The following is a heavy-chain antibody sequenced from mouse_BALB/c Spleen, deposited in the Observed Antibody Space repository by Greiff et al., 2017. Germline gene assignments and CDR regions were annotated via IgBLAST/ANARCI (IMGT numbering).Heavy chain of an antibody. CDR1: GFTFSDYY. CDR2: ISDGGSYT. V-gene: IGHV5-4*02. J-gene: IGHJ3*01. D-gene: IGHD2-4*01. Sequence: EVKLMESGGGLVKPGGSLKLSCAASGFTFSDYYMYWVRQTPEKRLEWVATISDGGSYTYYPDSVKGRFTISRDNAKNNLYLQMSSLKSEDTAMYYCARGGMITATWFAYWGQGTLVTVSA. CDR3: ARGGMITATWFAY.